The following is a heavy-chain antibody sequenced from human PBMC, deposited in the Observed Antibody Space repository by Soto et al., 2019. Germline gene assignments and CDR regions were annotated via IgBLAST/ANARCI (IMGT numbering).Heavy chain of an antibody. J-gene: IGHJ6*02. CDR3: ARNIMVRGVGYYGMDV. Sequence: EVQLVESGGGLVQPGGSLRLSCAASGFIVSSNYMSWVRQAPGKGLEWVSLIYSGGSTDYADSVKGRFTISRHNSKNTLYLQMDSLGAEDTAVYYCARNIMVRGVGYYGMDVWGQGTTVTVSS. CDR2: IYSGGST. D-gene: IGHD3-10*01. CDR1: GFIVSSNY. V-gene: IGHV3-53*04.